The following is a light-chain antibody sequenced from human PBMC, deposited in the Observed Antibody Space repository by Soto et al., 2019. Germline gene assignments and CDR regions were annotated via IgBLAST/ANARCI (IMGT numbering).Light chain of an antibody. CDR2: LGS. CDR3: IQALQTPYT. Sequence: DIVMTQSPLSLPVTPGEPASISCRSSQSLLHSNGYNYLDWYLQKPGQSPQLLIYLGSNRASGVLDRFSGSGSGTDFTLKISRVEAEDVGVYYCIQALQTPYTFGQGTKLEIK. J-gene: IGKJ2*01. CDR1: QSLLHSNGYNY. V-gene: IGKV2-28*01.